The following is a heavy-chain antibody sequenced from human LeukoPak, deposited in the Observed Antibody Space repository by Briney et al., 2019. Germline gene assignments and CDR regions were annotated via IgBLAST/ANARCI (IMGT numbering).Heavy chain of an antibody. CDR1: GFTFSSYA. J-gene: IGHJ3*02. V-gene: IGHV3-23*01. CDR3: GGLYCSSTSCLDI. Sequence: PGGSLRLSCAASGFTFSSYAMSWVRQAPGKGLEWVSAISGSGGSTYYADSVKGRFTISRDNSKNTLYLQMNSLRAEDTAVYYCGGLYCSSTSCLDIWGQGTMVTVSS. D-gene: IGHD2-2*01. CDR2: ISGSGGST.